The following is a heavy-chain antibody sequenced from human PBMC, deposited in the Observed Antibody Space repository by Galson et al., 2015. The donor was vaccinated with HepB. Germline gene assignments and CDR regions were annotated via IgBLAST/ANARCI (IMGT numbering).Heavy chain of an antibody. Sequence: SLRLSCAASGFSISDYQMSWIRQAPGKGLEWLSHISSGGITIYYAESVKGRFTISRDNGENSLDLQMDSLRAEDTAVYYCARDATPNLSEWLFRDAFDIWGQGTLVTVSS. CDR3: ARDATPNLSEWLFRDAFDI. V-gene: IGHV3-11*01. D-gene: IGHD3-3*01. J-gene: IGHJ3*02. CDR2: ISSGGITI. CDR1: GFSISDYQ.